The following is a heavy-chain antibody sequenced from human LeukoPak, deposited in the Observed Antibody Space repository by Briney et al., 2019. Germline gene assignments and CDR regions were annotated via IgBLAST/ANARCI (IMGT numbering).Heavy chain of an antibody. Sequence: PSETLSLTCAVSGGSIHNHYWGWIRQPPGKGLQWIGDIYYTGKNNYNPSLKSRVTISLDTSKDHLSLNLTSVVAADTAIYYCVRRDTGWNYFDYWGQGILVTVSS. CDR1: GGSIHNHY. J-gene: IGHJ4*02. V-gene: IGHV4-59*08. CDR3: VRRDTGWNYFDY. CDR2: IYYTGKN. D-gene: IGHD6-19*01.